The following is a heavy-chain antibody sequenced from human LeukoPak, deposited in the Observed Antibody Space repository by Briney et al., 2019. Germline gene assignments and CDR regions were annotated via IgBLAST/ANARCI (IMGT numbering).Heavy chain of an antibody. CDR1: GGSISSYY. V-gene: IGHV4-59*12. CDR2: IYYSGST. J-gene: IGHJ5*02. Sequence: SETLSLTCTVSGGSISSYYWSWIRQPPGKGLEWIGYIYYSGSTNYNPSLKSRVTVSVDTSKNQFSLKLSSVTAADTAAYYCARLKRGWGWNYGSGREANWFDPWGQGTLVTVSS. D-gene: IGHD3-10*01. CDR3: ARLKRGWGWNYGSGREANWFDP.